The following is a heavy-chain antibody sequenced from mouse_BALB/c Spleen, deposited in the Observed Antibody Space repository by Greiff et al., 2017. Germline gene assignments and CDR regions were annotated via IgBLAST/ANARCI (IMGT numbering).Heavy chain of an antibody. CDR2: ISSGGSYT. D-gene: IGHD2-14*01. CDR1: GFTFSSYA. V-gene: IGHV5-9-3*01. J-gene: IGHJ4*01. CDR3: ARQRYDTSSPMDY. Sequence: EVKLVESGGGLVKPGGSLKLSCAASGFTFSSYAMSWVRQTPEKRLEWVATISSGGSYTYYPDSVKGRFTISRDNAKNTLYLQMSSLRSEDTAMYYCARQRYDTSSPMDYWGQGTSVTVSA.